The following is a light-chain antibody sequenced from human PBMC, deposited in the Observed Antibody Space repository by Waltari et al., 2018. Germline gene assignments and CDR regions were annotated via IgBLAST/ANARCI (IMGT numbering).Light chain of an antibody. Sequence: EVVLTQSPATLSLSPGERATLFCRASQSVSTYLAWYQHRPGQAPRLLIYDASNRAAGIPARFSGSGSGTDFTLTISSLKPEDFAVYYCQQRSNWPPFTFGGGTKVEIK. V-gene: IGKV3-11*01. CDR1: QSVSTY. J-gene: IGKJ4*01. CDR2: DAS. CDR3: QQRSNWPPFT.